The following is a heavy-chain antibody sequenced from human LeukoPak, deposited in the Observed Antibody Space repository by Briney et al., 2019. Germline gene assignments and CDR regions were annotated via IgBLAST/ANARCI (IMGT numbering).Heavy chain of an antibody. J-gene: IGHJ4*02. CDR1: GGSISSYY. CDR3: VRVRFGELFLDY. Sequence: SETLSLTCTVSGGSISSYYWSWIRQPPGRGLEWIGYIYYSGSTNYNPSLKSRVTISVDTSKNQFSLKLSSVTAADTAVYYCVRVRFGELFLDYWGQGTLVTVSS. V-gene: IGHV4-59*01. D-gene: IGHD3-10*01. CDR2: IYYSGST.